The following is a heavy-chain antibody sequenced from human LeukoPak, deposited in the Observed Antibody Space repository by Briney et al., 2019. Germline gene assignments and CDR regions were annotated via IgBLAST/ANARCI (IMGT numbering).Heavy chain of an antibody. J-gene: IGHJ4*02. V-gene: IGHV4-30-4*01. CDR2: IYYSGST. CDR3: ARAAAARPDYFDY. D-gene: IGHD6-6*01. Sequence: KASETLSLTCTVSGGSISSGDYYWSWIRQPPGKGLEWIGYIYYSGSTYYNPSLKSRVTISVDTSKNQFSLKLSSVTAADTAVYYCARAAAARPDYFDYWGQGTLVTVSS. CDR1: GGSISSGDYY.